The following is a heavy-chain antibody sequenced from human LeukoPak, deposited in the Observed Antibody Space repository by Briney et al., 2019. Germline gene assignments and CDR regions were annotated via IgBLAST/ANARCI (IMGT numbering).Heavy chain of an antibody. V-gene: IGHV1-8*01. CDR3: ARTPTSMVRGVILQGGYYYYYMDV. CDR1: GYTFTSYD. D-gene: IGHD3-10*01. CDR2: MNPNSGNT. Sequence: ASVKVSCKASGYTFTSYDINWVRQATGQGGEGMGWMNPNSGNTGYVQKFQGRVTITRTPSISTAYMELSSLRSEDTAVYYCARTPTSMVRGVILQGGYYYYYMDVWGKGTTVTVSS. J-gene: IGHJ6*03.